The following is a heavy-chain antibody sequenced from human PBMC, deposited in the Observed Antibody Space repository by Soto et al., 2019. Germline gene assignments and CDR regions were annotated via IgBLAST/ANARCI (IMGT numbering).Heavy chain of an antibody. CDR2: ISAYNTNT. D-gene: IGHD6-19*01. CDR1: GYTFTNYV. CDR3: ARQKYSSAWYSLDF. V-gene: IGHV1-18*01. Sequence: ASVKVSCKASGYTFTNYVISWARHAPGQGLEWMGWISAYNTNTIYAQNFQGRVTMTADTSTSTAYMELRSLRSDDTAIYYCARQKYSSAWYSLDFWGQGALVTV. J-gene: IGHJ4*02.